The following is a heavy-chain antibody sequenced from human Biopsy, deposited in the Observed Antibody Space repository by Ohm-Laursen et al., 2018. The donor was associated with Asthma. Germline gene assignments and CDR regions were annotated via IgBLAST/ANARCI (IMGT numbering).Heavy chain of an antibody. Sequence: TLSLTCTVSGGSINIGDYYWSWIRQHLVTGLEWIGYIYYSGSTYYNPSLKSRVSISLDTSKNQFSLSLTSVTAADTAVYYCARTTYGDDGFDPWGQGTLVTVSS. CDR1: GGSINIGDYY. J-gene: IGHJ5*02. V-gene: IGHV4-31*03. CDR2: IYYSGST. CDR3: ARTTYGDDGFDP. D-gene: IGHD4-17*01.